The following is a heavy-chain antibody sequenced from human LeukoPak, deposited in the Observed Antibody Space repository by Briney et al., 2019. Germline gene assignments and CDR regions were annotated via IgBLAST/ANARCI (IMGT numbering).Heavy chain of an antibody. CDR3: AKKSYYYDSTGYYDY. V-gene: IGHV3-23*01. CDR1: GFTFSSYA. J-gene: IGHJ4*02. D-gene: IGHD3-22*01. CDR2: ISGSGDST. Sequence: GGSLRRSCAVSGFTFSSYAMSWLRQAPGKELEWVSGISGSGDSTCYADSVKGRFTISRDNSKNTLYLQMNSLRAEDTAVYYCAKKSYYYDSTGYYDYWGQGTLVTVSS.